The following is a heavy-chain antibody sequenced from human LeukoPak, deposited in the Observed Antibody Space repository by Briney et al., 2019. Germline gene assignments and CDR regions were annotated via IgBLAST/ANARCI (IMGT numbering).Heavy chain of an antibody. CDR2: IYYSGST. Sequence: PSETLSLTCTVSGGSISSSSYYWGWIRQPPGKGLEWIGSIYYSGSTYYNPSLKSRVTISVDTSKNQFSLKLSSVTAADTAVYYCARWYSSGWAFDYWGQGTLVTVSS. CDR1: GGSISSSSYY. D-gene: IGHD6-19*01. V-gene: IGHV4-39*07. J-gene: IGHJ4*02. CDR3: ARWYSSGWAFDY.